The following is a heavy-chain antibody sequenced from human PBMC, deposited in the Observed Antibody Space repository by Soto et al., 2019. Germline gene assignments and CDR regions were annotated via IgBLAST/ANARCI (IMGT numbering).Heavy chain of an antibody. CDR1: GGSFSGYY. CDR3: ARGGAHVYYYYYYGMDV. J-gene: IGHJ6*02. V-gene: IGHV4-34*01. CDR2: INHIGST. Sequence: PSETLSLTCAVYGGSFSGYYWSWIRQPPGKGLEWIGEINHIGSTNYNPSLKSRVTISVDTSKNQFSLKLSSVTAADTAVYYCARGGAHVYYYYYYGMDVWGQGTTVTVSS.